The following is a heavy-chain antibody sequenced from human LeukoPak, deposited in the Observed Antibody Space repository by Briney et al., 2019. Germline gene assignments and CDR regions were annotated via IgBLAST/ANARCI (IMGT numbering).Heavy chain of an antibody. V-gene: IGHV1-69*05. CDR1: GGTFSSYA. CDR2: IIPIFGTA. Sequence: SVKVSCKASGGTFSSYAISWVRQAPGQGLEWMGGIIPIFGTANYAQKFQGRVTITTDEPTSTAYMELSSLTSEDTAVYYCARESVGATIPPYCYYMDVWGKVTTVTVSS. D-gene: IGHD3-9*01. CDR3: ARESVGATIPPYCYYMDV. J-gene: IGHJ6*03.